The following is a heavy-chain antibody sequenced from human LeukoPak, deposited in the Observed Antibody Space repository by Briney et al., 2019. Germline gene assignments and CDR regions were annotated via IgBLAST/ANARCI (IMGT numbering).Heavy chain of an antibody. CDR2: ISDSGRST. CDR1: GFTFSSYA. CDR3: VKTSRRDSTYDSPFDY. Sequence: GGSLRLSCAASGFTFSSYAMSWVRQAPGKGLEWVSVISDSGRSTYYADSVRGRFTISRDNSNNTLYLQMNSLRAEDTAIYYCVKTSRRDSTYDSPFDYWGQGTLVTVSS. V-gene: IGHV3-23*01. D-gene: IGHD4-11*01. J-gene: IGHJ4*02.